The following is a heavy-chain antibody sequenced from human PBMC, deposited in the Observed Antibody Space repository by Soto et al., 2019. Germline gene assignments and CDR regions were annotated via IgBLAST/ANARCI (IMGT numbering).Heavy chain of an antibody. CDR3: ARDRYYYGSGTGYYGMDV. J-gene: IGHJ6*02. CDR1: GGSISSGGYS. CDR2: IYHSGST. Sequence: SETLSLTCAVSGGSISSGGYSWSWIRQPPGKGLEWIGYIYHSGSTYYNPSLKSRVTISVDRSKNQFSLKLSSVTAADTAVYYCARDRYYYGSGTGYYGMDVWGQGTTVTVSS. D-gene: IGHD3-10*01. V-gene: IGHV4-30-2*01.